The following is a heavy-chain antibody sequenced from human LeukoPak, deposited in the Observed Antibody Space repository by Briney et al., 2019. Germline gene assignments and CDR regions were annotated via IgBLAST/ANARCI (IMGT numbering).Heavy chain of an antibody. Sequence: SGGSLRLSCAASGFTFNTYGMSWVRQAPGKGLEWVSGISGSGGATYYADSVKGRFTISRDDPHNTLYLQMNSLRADDTAVYYCARGPMVQPDYWGQGTLVTVSS. CDR1: GFTFNTYG. CDR3: ARGPMVQPDY. J-gene: IGHJ4*02. CDR2: ISGSGGAT. V-gene: IGHV3-23*01. D-gene: IGHD1-1*01.